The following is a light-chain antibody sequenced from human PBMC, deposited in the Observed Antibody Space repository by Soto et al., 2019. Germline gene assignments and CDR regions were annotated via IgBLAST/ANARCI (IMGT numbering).Light chain of an antibody. CDR2: AAS. Sequence: DIQLTQSPSFLSASVGDRVTISCRASQGISGSLAWYQQRPGKAPKLLIYAASTLQSGVSSRFSGSGSGRQFTLTISSLQPEDVASYFCQQLNTYPTTFGGGTKVEMK. CDR3: QQLNTYPTT. CDR1: QGISGS. J-gene: IGKJ4*01. V-gene: IGKV1-9*01.